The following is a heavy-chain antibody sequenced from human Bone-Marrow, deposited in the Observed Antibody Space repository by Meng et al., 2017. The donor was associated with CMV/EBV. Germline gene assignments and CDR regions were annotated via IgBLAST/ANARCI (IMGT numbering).Heavy chain of an antibody. CDR1: GFSLSTYW. V-gene: IGHV3-74*01. D-gene: IGHD5-18*01. CDR2: INSDGSTT. J-gene: IGHJ5*02. Sequence: GESLKISCAASGFSLSTYWMHWVRQAPGKGLVWVSRINSDGSTTNYADSVKGRFTISRDNAKNTLYLQMNSLRAEDTAVYYCARGKFQSVGIVYSYFAPWGPGDLVTVSS. CDR3: ARGKFQSVGIVYSYFAP.